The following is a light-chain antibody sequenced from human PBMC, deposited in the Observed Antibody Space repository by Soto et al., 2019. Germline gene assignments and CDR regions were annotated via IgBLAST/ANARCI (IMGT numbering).Light chain of an antibody. V-gene: IGLV4-60*03. CDR2: LEGSGSY. J-gene: IGLJ3*02. Sequence: QAVVTQSSSASASLGSSVKLTCTLSSGHSSYIIAWHQQQPGKAPRYLMKLEGSGSYNKGSGVPDRFSGSSSGADRYPTISNLQSEDEADYYCETWDSNTKVFGGGTKLTVL. CDR3: ETWDSNTKV. CDR1: SGHSSYI.